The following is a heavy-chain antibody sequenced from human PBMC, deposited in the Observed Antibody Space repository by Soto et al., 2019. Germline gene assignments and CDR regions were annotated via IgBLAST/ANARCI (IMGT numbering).Heavy chain of an antibody. CDR1: GGSFSGYY. D-gene: IGHD6-13*01. CDR3: ATPQAAAGITARRAFDI. V-gene: IGHV4-34*01. J-gene: IGHJ3*02. Sequence: SETLSLTCAVYGGSFSGYYWSWIRQPPGKGLEWIGEINHSGSTNYNPSLKSRVTISVDTSKNQFSLKLSSVTAADTAVYYCATPQAAAGITARRAFDIWGQGTMVTVSS. CDR2: INHSGST.